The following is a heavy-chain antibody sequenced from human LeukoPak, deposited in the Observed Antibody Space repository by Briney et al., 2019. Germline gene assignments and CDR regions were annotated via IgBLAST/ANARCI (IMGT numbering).Heavy chain of an antibody. D-gene: IGHD3-10*01. V-gene: IGHV3-74*03. CDR2: INRDGSTT. Sequence: GRSLRLSCAASGFTFSNYWVHWVRQAPGKGLVWVSGINRDGSTTKYADSVKGRFTVYRDNAKNTLNLQMNSLRAEDTAVYYCARDRRSGESSEIDYWGQGTLVTVSS. J-gene: IGHJ4*02. CDR3: ARDRRSGESSEIDY. CDR1: GFTFSNYW.